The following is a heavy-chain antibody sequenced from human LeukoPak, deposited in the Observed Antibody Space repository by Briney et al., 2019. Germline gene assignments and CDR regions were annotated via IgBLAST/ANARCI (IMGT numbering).Heavy chain of an antibody. CDR3: ARAEDYYDSSGYYLNWFDP. Sequence: ASVKVSCKASGYTFTSYYMHWVRQAPGQGLEWMGGIIPIFGTANYAQKFQGRVTITADESTSTAYMELSSLRSEDTAVYYCARAEDYYDSSGYYLNWFDPWGQGTLVTVSS. V-gene: IGHV1-69*13. CDR2: IIPIFGTA. CDR1: GYTFTSYY. J-gene: IGHJ5*02. D-gene: IGHD3-22*01.